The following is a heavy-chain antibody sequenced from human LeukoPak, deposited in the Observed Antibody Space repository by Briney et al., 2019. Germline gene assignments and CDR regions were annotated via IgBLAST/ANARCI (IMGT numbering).Heavy chain of an antibody. J-gene: IGHJ4*02. CDR2: ITGSGGST. D-gene: IGHD3-10*01. V-gene: IGHV3-23*01. Sequence: GGSLRLSCAASGFTFSSYAMSWVRQAPGKGLEWVSPITGSGGSTFYADSVKGRFTISRDNSKNTLYLQMISLRAEDTAVYYCAKGYGSGTSRYYFDYWGQGTLVTVSS. CDR1: GFTFSSYA. CDR3: AKGYGSGTSRYYFDY.